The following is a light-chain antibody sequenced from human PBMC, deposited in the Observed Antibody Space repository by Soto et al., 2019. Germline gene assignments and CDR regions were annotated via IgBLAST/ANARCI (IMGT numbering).Light chain of an antibody. CDR2: GAS. J-gene: IGKJ1*01. V-gene: IGKV3-20*01. Sequence: EIVLTQSPGTLSLSPGERATLSCRASQSVSSSYLAWYQQKPGQAPRLLIYGASSRATGIPDRFSGSGSGTDVTLTISRLEPEDFAVDYCQQYGSSPVTFGQGTKVEIK. CDR1: QSVSSSY. CDR3: QQYGSSPVT.